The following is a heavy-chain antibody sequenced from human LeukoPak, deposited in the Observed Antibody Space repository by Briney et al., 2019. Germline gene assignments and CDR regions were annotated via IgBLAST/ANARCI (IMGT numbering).Heavy chain of an antibody. D-gene: IGHD3-22*01. CDR3: ARGDYDSSGYYEYFQH. CDR2: INPNSGGT. CDR1: GYTFTGYY. J-gene: IGHJ1*01. V-gene: IGHV1-2*02. Sequence: ASVKVSCKASGYTFTGYYMHWVRQAPGQGLEWMGWINPNSGGTNYAQKFQGRVTMTRDTSISTAYMELSRLRSDDTAVYYCARGDYDSSGYYEYFQHWGQGTLVTASS.